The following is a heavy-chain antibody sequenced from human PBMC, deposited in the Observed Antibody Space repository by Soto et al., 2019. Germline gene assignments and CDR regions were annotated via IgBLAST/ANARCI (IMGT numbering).Heavy chain of an antibody. CDR2: IYYSGST. Sequence: SETLSLTCTVSGGSISSYYWSWIRQPPGKGLEWIGYIYYSGSTNYNPSLKSRVTISVDTSKNQFSLKLSSVTAADTAVYYCARVGPYYDSSGYYYPDYWGQGTLVTVSS. V-gene: IGHV4-59*01. D-gene: IGHD3-22*01. CDR3: ARVGPYYDSSGYYYPDY. CDR1: GGSISSYY. J-gene: IGHJ4*02.